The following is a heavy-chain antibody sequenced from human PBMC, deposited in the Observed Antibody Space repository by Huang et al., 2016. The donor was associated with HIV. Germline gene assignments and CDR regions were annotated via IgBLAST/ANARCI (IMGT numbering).Heavy chain of an antibody. Sequence: EVQLVESGGGLVQPGGSLRLSCAASGFTFSSYWMHWVRKVPGKGLVWVSHMKSDGSSTSYADSVKGRFTISRDNAKNTLYLQMNSLRAEDTAVYYCARGSRQGKYYYGSGTAYWGQGTLVTVSS. CDR2: MKSDGSST. J-gene: IGHJ4*02. CDR1: GFTFSSYW. V-gene: IGHV3-74*01. CDR3: ARGSRQGKYYYGSGTAY. D-gene: IGHD3-10*01.